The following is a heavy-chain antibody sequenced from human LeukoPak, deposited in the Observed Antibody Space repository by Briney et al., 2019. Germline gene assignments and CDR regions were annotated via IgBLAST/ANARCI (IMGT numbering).Heavy chain of an antibody. V-gene: IGHV2-70*11. CDR1: GFSLSTSGMC. CDR2: IDWDDDK. Sequence: SGPTLVNPTQTLTLTCTFSGFSLSTSGMCVSWIRQPPGKALEWLARIDWDDDKYYSTSLKTRLTISKDTSKNQVVLTMTNMDPVDTATYYCARIGYCSGGSCGDYWGQGTLVTVSS. CDR3: ARIGYCSGGSCGDY. J-gene: IGHJ4*02. D-gene: IGHD2-15*01.